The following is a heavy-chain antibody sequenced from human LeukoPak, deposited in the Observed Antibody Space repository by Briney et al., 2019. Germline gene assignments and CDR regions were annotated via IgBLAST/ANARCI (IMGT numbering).Heavy chain of an antibody. Sequence: SETLSLTCAVYGGSFSGYYWSWIRQPPGKGLEWIGEINHSGSTNYNPSLKSRVTISVDTSKNQFSLKLSSVTAADTAVYYCARLGWLYGSGSMNWFDFWGQGTLVTVSS. V-gene: IGHV4-34*01. D-gene: IGHD3-10*01. CDR3: ARLGWLYGSGSMNWFDF. CDR2: INHSGST. J-gene: IGHJ5*01. CDR1: GGSFSGYY.